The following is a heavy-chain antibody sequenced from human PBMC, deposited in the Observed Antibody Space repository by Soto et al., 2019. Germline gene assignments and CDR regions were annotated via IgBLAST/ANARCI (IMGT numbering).Heavy chain of an antibody. J-gene: IGHJ4*02. CDR1: GFTFSSYA. D-gene: IGHD6-19*01. Sequence: QVQLVESGGGVVQPGRSLRLSCAASGFTFSSYAMHWVRQAPAKGLERVAVISYDGSNKYYSGSVKGRFTISRDNSKNTLYLQINSLRAEDTAVYYCARAGSSGWSYFDYWGQGTLVTVSS. CDR3: ARAGSSGWSYFDY. V-gene: IGHV3-30-3*01. CDR2: ISYDGSNK.